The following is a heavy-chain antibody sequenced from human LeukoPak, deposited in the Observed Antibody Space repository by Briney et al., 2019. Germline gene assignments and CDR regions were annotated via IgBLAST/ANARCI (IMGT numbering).Heavy chain of an antibody. J-gene: IGHJ4*02. D-gene: IGHD3-10*01. CDR1: GGSISDYY. CDR2: IYTSEST. V-gene: IGHV4-4*07. Sequence: PSETLSLTCTVSGGSISDYYWSWIRQAAGKGLEWIGRIYTSESTKYNPSLKSRVTMSVNTSKNQFSLKLSSVTAADTAVYYCARVGREGVIINWGQGTLVTVSS. CDR3: ARVGREGVIIN.